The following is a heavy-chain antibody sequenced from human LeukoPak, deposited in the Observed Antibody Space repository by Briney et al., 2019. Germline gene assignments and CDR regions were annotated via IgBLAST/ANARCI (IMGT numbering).Heavy chain of an antibody. V-gene: IGHV1-69*13. CDR2: IIPIFGTA. J-gene: IGHJ4*02. D-gene: IGHD4-17*01. Sequence: SVKVSCKASGYTFTGYYMHWVRQAPGQGLEWMGGIIPIFGTANYAQKFQGRVTITADESTSTAYMELSSLRSEDTAVYYCARDGDDYGFDYWGQGTLVTVSS. CDR1: GYTFTGYY. CDR3: ARDGDDYGFDY.